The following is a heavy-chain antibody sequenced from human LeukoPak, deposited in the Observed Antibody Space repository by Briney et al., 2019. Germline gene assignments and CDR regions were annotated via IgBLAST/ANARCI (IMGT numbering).Heavy chain of an antibody. V-gene: IGHV4-34*01. CDR3: ARDSSYAQDY. Sequence: SETLSLTCVVYGGSFSGHYWSWIRQPPGKGLEWIGDINQSGRANYNPSLKSQVTISIDTSKNQFSLNLNSVTAEDTAVYYCARDSSYAQDYWGQGTLVTVSS. J-gene: IGHJ4*02. D-gene: IGHD2/OR15-2a*01. CDR1: GGSFSGHY. CDR2: INQSGRA.